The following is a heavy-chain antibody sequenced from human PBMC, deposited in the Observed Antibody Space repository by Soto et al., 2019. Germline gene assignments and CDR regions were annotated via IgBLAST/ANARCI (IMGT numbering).Heavy chain of an antibody. CDR3: AREENCSDGICYSEYFQR. Sequence: ASVKVSCKASGYIFTAYSMHWVRQAPGQGLEWMGVVNPSGGSTNYAQRFQGRITMTRDTSTSTVYMDLSSLTSEDTAVYYRAREENCSDGICYSEYFQRWGQGTLVTVSS. D-gene: IGHD2-15*01. CDR2: VNPSGGST. J-gene: IGHJ1*01. CDR1: GYIFTAYS. V-gene: IGHV1-46*01.